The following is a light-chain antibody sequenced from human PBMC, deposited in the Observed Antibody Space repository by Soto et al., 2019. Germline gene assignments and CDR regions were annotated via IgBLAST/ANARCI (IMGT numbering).Light chain of an antibody. V-gene: IGKV3-15*01. CDR1: QTISSN. CDR3: QQYNNGPPFT. CDR2: GAS. Sequence: DIVMTQSPATLSVSPGERATLSCRASQTISSNLAWYQQKPGQTPRLLIYGASTRAAGIPARFSGSGSGTDFTLPITSLQAEDFAVYYCQQYNNGPPFTFGPGTNVDIK. J-gene: IGKJ3*01.